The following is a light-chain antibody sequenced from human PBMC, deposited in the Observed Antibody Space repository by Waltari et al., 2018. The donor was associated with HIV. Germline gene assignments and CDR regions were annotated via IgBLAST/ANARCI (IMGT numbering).Light chain of an antibody. V-gene: IGLV2-11*01. Sequence: QSALTQPRSVSGSPGQSVTISCTGTSSDIGDYNYVSWYQQHPGKAPQLMIYDVTKGPSGVPERFSGAKSGNTASLTISGLQAEDEAAYYCCSFAGSYTLVFGGGTKLTVL. CDR3: CSFAGSYTLV. CDR2: DVT. CDR1: SSDIGDYNY. J-gene: IGLJ3*02.